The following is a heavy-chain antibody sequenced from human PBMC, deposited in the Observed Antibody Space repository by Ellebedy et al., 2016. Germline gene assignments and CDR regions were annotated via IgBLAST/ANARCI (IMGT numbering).Heavy chain of an antibody. CDR3: ARDQFSRVTMDV. D-gene: IGHD6-6*01. V-gene: IGHV3-30*03. CDR2: ISYDGTKT. Sequence: GESLKISXVVSGFTFSSYGMHWVRQAPGKGLEWLALISYDGTKTYYADSVKGRLTISRDISKNMLYLQMNNLRAEDTAVYYCARDQFSRVTMDVWGQGTTVTVSS. J-gene: IGHJ6*02. CDR1: GFTFSSYG.